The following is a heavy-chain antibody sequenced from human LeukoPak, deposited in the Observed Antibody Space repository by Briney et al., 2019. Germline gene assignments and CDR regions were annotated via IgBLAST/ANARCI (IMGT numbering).Heavy chain of an antibody. CDR2: IYYSGTT. CDR1: GGSISSYY. J-gene: IGHJ3*02. CDR3: ARGFGSGSYCMKGNDAFDI. D-gene: IGHD3-10*01. Sequence: PSETLSLTCTVSGGSISSYYWSRIRQPPGKGLEWIGYIYYSGTTNYNPSLKSRLTISVATSKNQFSLKLSSVTAADTAVCYCARGFGSGSYCMKGNDAFDIWGQGTLVTVSS. V-gene: IGHV4-59*01.